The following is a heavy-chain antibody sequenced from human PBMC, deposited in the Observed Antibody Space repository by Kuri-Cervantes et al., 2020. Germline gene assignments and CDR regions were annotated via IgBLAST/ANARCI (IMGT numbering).Heavy chain of an antibody. D-gene: IGHD2-2*01. CDR2: ISGSGGST. CDR1: GYSFTSYW. J-gene: IGHJ6*02. CDR3: AKRGLCSSTSCYAYYYYYGMDV. V-gene: IGHV3-23*01. Sequence: SCKGSGYSFTSYWIGWVRQAPGKGLEWVSAISGSGGSTYYADSVKGRFTISRDNSKNTLYLQMNSLRAEDTAVYYCAKRGLCSSTSCYAYYYYYGMDVWGQGTTVTVSS.